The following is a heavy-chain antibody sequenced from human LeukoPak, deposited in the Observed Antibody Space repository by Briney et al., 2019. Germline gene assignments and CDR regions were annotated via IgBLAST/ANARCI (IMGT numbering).Heavy chain of an antibody. CDR3: ARGDYGGNEYYFDY. Sequence: KASETLSLTCTVSGGSISSGGYYWSWIRQHPGKGLEWFGYIYYSGSTYYNPSLKSRVTISVDTSKNQFSLKPSSVTAADTAVYYCARGDYGGNEYYFDYWGQGTLVTVSS. D-gene: IGHD4-23*01. J-gene: IGHJ4*02. CDR1: GGSISSGGYY. CDR2: IYYSGST. V-gene: IGHV4-31*03.